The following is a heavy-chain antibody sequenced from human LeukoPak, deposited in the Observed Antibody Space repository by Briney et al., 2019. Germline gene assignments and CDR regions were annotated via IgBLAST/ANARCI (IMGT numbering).Heavy chain of an antibody. V-gene: IGHV3-48*04. CDR1: GFTFSSYS. CDR3: ARRYDILTERYYYYGMDV. J-gene: IGHJ6*02. Sequence: GGSLRLSCSASGFTFSSYSINWVRQAPGKGLEWVSYIGSRGSTIYYAGSVKGRFTISRDNAKNSLSLQMSNLRAEDTAVHYCARRYDILTERYYYYGMDVWGQGTTVTVSS. D-gene: IGHD3-9*01. CDR2: IGSRGSTI.